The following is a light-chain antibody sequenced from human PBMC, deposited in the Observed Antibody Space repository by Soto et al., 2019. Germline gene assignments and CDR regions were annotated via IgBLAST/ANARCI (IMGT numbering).Light chain of an antibody. J-gene: IGKJ1*01. CDR3: QHYNSYSEA. CDR2: GAS. V-gene: IGKV3D-15*01. Sequence: ETVMTQSPATLSLSPGERATLSCRASQSINSKLVWYQQKPGQAPRLLIYGASNRATGIPDRFSGSGSGTDFTLTISSLQPDDFATYYCQHYNSYSEAFGPGTKVDIK. CDR1: QSINSK.